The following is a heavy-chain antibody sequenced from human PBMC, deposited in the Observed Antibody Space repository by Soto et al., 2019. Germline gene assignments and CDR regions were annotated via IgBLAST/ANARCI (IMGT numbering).Heavy chain of an antibody. D-gene: IGHD1-1*01. CDR3: ARQRLGHYSYGMDV. Sequence: QVQLQESGPGLVKPSQTLSLTCTVSGGSISSGDYYWSWIRQPPGKGLEWIGYIYYSGSTYDNPSLKSRVTISVDTSENQFSLKLRSVTAADTAVYYCARQRLGHYSYGMDVWGQGTTVTVSS. CDR2: IYYSGST. J-gene: IGHJ6*02. V-gene: IGHV4-30-4*01. CDR1: GGSISSGDYY.